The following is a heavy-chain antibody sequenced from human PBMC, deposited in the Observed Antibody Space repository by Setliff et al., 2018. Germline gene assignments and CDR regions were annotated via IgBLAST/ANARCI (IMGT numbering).Heavy chain of an antibody. Sequence: PGESLKISCQASGYNFANHWIAWVRLMPGKGLEYKGRIDPGDSYADYSPSFEGLVTISADKSRTTVYLQWTSLQASDTALYLCARLGRERSTFAWLDAWGQGTQVTVSS. CDR3: ARLGRERSTFAWLDA. V-gene: IGHV5-10-1*01. D-gene: IGHD1-1*01. J-gene: IGHJ5*02. CDR2: IDPGDSYA. CDR1: GYNFANHW.